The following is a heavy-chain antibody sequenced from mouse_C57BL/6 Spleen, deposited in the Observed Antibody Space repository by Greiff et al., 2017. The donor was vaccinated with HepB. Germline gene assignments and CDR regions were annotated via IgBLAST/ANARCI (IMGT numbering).Heavy chain of an antibody. CDR2: ISSDSSTI. V-gene: IGHV5-17*01. CDR3: ARPTITTVIDYFDY. J-gene: IGHJ2*01. D-gene: IGHD1-1*01. Sequence: EVKLVESGGGLVKPGGSLKLSCAASGFTFSDYGMHWVRQAPEKGLEWVAYISSDSSTIYYADTVKGRFTISRDNAKNTLFLQMTSLRSEDTAMYYCARPTITTVIDYFDYWGQGTTLTVSS. CDR1: GFTFSDYG.